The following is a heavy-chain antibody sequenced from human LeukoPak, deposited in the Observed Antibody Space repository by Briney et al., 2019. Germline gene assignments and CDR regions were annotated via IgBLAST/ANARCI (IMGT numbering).Heavy chain of an antibody. CDR3: ARVEEWELLVDY. Sequence: GGSLRLSCAASGFTFSSYSMNWVRQAPGKGLEWVSYISSISSTIYYADSVKGRFTISRDNAKNSLYLQMNSLRAEDTAVYYCARVEEWELLVDYWGQGTLVTVSS. J-gene: IGHJ4*02. D-gene: IGHD1-26*01. CDR1: GFTFSSYS. CDR2: ISSISSTI. V-gene: IGHV3-48*01.